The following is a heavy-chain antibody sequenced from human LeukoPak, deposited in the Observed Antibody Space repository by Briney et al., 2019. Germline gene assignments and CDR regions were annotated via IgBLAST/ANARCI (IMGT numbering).Heavy chain of an antibody. J-gene: IGHJ4*02. D-gene: IGHD2-15*01. V-gene: IGHV3-66*01. CDR1: GFTVSSNY. CDR2: MYSGGST. CDR3: ARAPPRYCSGGSCYPV. Sequence: GGSLRLSCAASGFTVSSNYMSWVHQAPGKGLEWVSVMYSGGSTYYADSVKGRFTISRDNSKNTLYLQMNSLRAEDTAVYCCARAPPRYCSGGSCYPVWGQGTLVTVSS.